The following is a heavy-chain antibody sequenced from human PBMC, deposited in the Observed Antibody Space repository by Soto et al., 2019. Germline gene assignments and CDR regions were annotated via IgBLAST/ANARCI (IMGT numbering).Heavy chain of an antibody. CDR1: GGSLNNNY. Sequence: PSETLSLTCTVSGGSLNNNYWIWIRQPPGKGLEWIGNIHYSGSTYYNPSLKSRVTISVDTSKNQFSLKLSSVTAADTAMYCCASQHYYDSSGYYVVYWGQGTLVTVSS. D-gene: IGHD3-22*01. V-gene: IGHV4-59*08. J-gene: IGHJ4*02. CDR3: ASQHYYDSSGYYVVY. CDR2: IHYSGST.